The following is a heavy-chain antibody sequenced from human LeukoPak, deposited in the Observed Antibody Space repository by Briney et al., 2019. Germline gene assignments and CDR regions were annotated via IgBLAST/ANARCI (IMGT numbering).Heavy chain of an antibody. D-gene: IGHD3-3*01. V-gene: IGHV3-7*01. CDR3: ARDPPYDFPTNYGMDV. CDR2: IKQDGSEK. CDR1: GFTFSSYW. J-gene: IGHJ6*02. Sequence: PGGSLRLSCAASGFTFSSYWMSWVRQAPGKGLEWVANIKQDGSEKYYVDSVKGRFTISRDNAKNSLYLQMNSLRAEDTAVYYCARDPPYDFPTNYGMDVWGQGTTVTVSS.